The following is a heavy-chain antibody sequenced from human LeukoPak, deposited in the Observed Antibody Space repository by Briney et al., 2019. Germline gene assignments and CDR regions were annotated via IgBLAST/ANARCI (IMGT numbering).Heavy chain of an antibody. V-gene: IGHV3-48*03. D-gene: IGHD2-8*02. J-gene: IGHJ4*02. CDR3: ARDPVLQYRYLDY. Sequence: GGSLRLSCAVSGFTFSSYEMNWVRQAPGKGLEWISYIDSSGTSIYYADSVKGRFTISRDNAKNSLYLQMNSLRAEDTAVYYCARDPVLQYRYLDYWGQGTLVTVSS. CDR1: GFTFSSYE. CDR2: IDSSGTSI.